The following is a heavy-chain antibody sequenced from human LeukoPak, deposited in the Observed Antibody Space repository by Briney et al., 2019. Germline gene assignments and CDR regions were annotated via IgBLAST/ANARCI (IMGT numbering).Heavy chain of an antibody. Sequence: SETLSLTYTVSGGSISSGSYYWSWIRQPAGKGLEWIGRIYTSGSTNYNPSLKSRVTISVDTSKNQFSLKLSSVTAADTAVYYCARDLETWGQGTLVTVSS. D-gene: IGHD5-24*01. V-gene: IGHV4-61*02. CDR1: GGSISSGSYY. CDR2: IYTSGST. CDR3: ARDLET. J-gene: IGHJ5*02.